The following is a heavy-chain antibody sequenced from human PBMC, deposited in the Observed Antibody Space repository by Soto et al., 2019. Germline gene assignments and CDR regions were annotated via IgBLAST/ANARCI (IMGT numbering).Heavy chain of an antibody. Sequence: PGGSLRLSCAASQFAFQTYAMAWVRQTPGKGLEWVSAITASGTTPYFTDSVRGRFSISRDNSKNMLYLQMDSLRAEDTALYYCATELRYLEWFTRPDYWGQGTLVTVSS. CDR2: ITASGTTP. D-gene: IGHD3-3*01. V-gene: IGHV3-23*01. J-gene: IGHJ4*02. CDR1: QFAFQTYA. CDR3: ATELRYLEWFTRPDY.